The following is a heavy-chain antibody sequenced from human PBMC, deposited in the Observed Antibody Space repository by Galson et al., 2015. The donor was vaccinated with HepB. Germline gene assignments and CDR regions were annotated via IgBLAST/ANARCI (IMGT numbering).Heavy chain of an antibody. CDR2: ISYDGSNK. J-gene: IGHJ4*02. CDR3: ATLWVVVVPAATFDY. Sequence: SLRLSCAASGFTFSSYAMHWVRQAPGKGLEWVAVISYDGSNKYYADSVKGRFTISRDNSKNTLYLQMNSLRAEDTAVYYCATLWVVVVPAATFDYWGQGTLVTVSS. V-gene: IGHV3-30-3*01. D-gene: IGHD2-2*01. CDR1: GFTFSSYA.